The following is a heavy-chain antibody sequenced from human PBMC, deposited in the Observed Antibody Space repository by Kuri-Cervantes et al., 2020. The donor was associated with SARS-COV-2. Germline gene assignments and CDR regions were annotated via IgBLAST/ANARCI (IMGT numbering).Heavy chain of an antibody. CDR1: GFTVSSNY. D-gene: IGHD2-8*01. J-gene: IGHJ4*02. CDR3: AKDRVGVQDF. V-gene: IGHV3-66*03. CDR2: IYSCGST. Sequence: GGSLRLSCAASGFTVSSNYMSWVRQAPGKGLEWVSVIYSCGSTYYADSVKGRFTISRDNSQNTLYLHMKSLRSEDTAMYYCAKDRVGVQDFWGQGTLVTVSS.